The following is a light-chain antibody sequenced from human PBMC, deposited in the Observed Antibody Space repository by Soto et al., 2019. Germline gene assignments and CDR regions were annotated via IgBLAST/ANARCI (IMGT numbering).Light chain of an antibody. CDR1: SGHSNYA. Sequence: QLVLTQSPSASASLGASVKLTCTLSSGHSNYAIAWHQQQPEKGPRYLMKLNRDDSHSKGDGIPSRFSGSSSGAERDLTISSLQSEDEADYYCPTWGTGIVIFGGGTKLTVL. CDR2: LNRDDSH. J-gene: IGLJ2*01. V-gene: IGLV4-69*01. CDR3: PTWGTGIVI.